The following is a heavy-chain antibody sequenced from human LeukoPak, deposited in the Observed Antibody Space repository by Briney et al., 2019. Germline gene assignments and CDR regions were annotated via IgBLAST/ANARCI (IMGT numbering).Heavy chain of an antibody. CDR3: AKAQYSSPSRVFYYYYGMDV. V-gene: IGHV3-23*01. CDR1: GFIFSSYA. D-gene: IGHD6-6*01. Sequence: GGSLRLSCAASGFIFSSYAMSWVRQAPGKGLEWVSAISGGGGSTYYADSVKGRFTISRDNSKNTLYLQMNSLRAEDTAVYYCAKAQYSSPSRVFYYYYGMDVWGQGTTVTVSS. J-gene: IGHJ6*02. CDR2: ISGGGGST.